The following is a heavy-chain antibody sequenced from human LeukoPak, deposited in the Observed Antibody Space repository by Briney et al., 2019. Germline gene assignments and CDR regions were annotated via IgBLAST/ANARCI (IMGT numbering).Heavy chain of an antibody. CDR2: ISGSGGST. D-gene: IGHD1-26*01. Sequence: GGSLRLSCAASGFTFSSYAMSWVRPAPGKGLEWVSAISGSGGSTYYADSVKGRFTISRDNSKNTLYLQMNSLRAEDTAVYYCAICTGSYSEFFFDYWGQGTLVTVSS. J-gene: IGHJ4*02. CDR1: GFTFSSYA. CDR3: AICTGSYSEFFFDY. V-gene: IGHV3-23*01.